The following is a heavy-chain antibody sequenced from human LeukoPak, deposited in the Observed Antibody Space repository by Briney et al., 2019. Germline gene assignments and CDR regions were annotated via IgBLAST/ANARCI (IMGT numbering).Heavy chain of an antibody. CDR2: IYYSGST. CDR3: ARGIRSAYWYFDY. CDR1: GGSIGSYY. J-gene: IGHJ4*02. D-gene: IGHD3-22*01. Sequence: KPSETLSLTCIVSGGSIGSYYWSWIRQPPGKGLEWIGHIYYSGSTNYNPSLKSRVTISVDTSKNQFSLRLSSVTAADTAVYYCARGIRSAYWYFDYWGQGTLVTVSS. V-gene: IGHV4-59*01.